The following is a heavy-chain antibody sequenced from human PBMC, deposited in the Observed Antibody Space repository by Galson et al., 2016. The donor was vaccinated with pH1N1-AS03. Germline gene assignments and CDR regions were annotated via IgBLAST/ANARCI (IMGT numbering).Heavy chain of an antibody. D-gene: IGHD5-18*01. CDR2: ISPLLRTA. V-gene: IGHV1-69*13. CDR1: GGTFSINA. CDR3: AKDRAYTFEGRFDS. Sequence: SVKVSCKASGGTFSINAISWVRQAPGQGPEWMGGISPLLRTALYAQRFQGRVTITADESTTTAYMELSSLRSDDTAVYYCAKDRAYTFEGRFDSWGQGTVVTVSS. J-gene: IGHJ4*02.